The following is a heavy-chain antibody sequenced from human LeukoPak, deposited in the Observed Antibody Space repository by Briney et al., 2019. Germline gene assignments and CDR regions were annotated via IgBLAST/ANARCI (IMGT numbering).Heavy chain of an antibody. CDR1: GYTFTSYG. V-gene: IGHV1-8*02. CDR2: MNPNSGNT. CDR3: ARGRKKLAARPYYYYGMDV. Sequence: ASVKVSCKASGYTFTSYGINWVRQATGQGLEWMGWMNPNSGNTGYAQKFQGRVTMTRNTSISTAYMELSSLRSEDTAVYYCARGRKKLAARPYYYYGMDVWGQGTTVTVSS. J-gene: IGHJ6*02. D-gene: IGHD6-6*01.